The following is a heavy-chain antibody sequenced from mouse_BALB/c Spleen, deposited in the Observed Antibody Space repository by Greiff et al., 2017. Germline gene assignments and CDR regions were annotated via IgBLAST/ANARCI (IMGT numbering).Heavy chain of an antibody. D-gene: IGHD1-1*01. CDR3: ARGAHGSSYDYAMDY. CDR2: IDPYYGGT. Sequence: VHVKQSGPELEKPGASVKISCKASGYSFTGYNMNWVKQSNGKSLEWIGNIDPYYGGTSYNQKFKGKATLTVDKSSSTAYMQLKSLTSEDSAVYDCARGAHGSSYDYAMDYWGQGTSVTVSS. V-gene: IGHV1-39*01. J-gene: IGHJ4*01. CDR1: GYSFTGYN.